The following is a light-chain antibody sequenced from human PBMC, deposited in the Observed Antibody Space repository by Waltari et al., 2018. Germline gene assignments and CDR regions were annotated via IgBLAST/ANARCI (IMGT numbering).Light chain of an antibody. CDR2: GAS. CDR3: QQSYSTPWT. Sequence: IVTITCRASQSISTYLNWYQQKPGKVPKLLIYGASTLQSGVPSRVSASGSGTHFTLTISSLQPEDVATYYCQQSYSTPWTFGQGTKVEIK. CDR1: QSISTY. V-gene: IGKV1-39*01. J-gene: IGKJ1*01.